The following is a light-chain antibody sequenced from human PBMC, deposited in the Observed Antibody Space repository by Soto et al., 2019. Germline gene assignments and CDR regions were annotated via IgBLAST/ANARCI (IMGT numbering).Light chain of an antibody. CDR3: QSYDSSLSGWV. J-gene: IGLJ3*02. V-gene: IGLV1-40*01. CDR2: GNN. Sequence: QSVLTQPPSVSGAPGQRVTISCTGSSSNIGAGYDVHWYQQLPGTAPKLLIYGNNNHPSGVPDRFSGSKSGTSASLAITGLQAEDEADYYCQSYDSSLSGWVFGGGTKLTVL. CDR1: SSNIGAGYD.